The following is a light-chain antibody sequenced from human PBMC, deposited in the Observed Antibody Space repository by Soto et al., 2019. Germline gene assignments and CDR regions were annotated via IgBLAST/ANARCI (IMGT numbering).Light chain of an antibody. J-gene: IGKJ3*01. V-gene: IGKV3-20*01. CDR3: QQYGTSPFT. CDR2: GAS. Sequence: EIVLTQSPGTLSFSPGERATLSCRASQSVSNNYLAWYQQKPGQAPRLLISGASNRATGIPDRFSGSGSGTDFTLAISRLEPEDFAVYYCQQYGTSPFTFGPGTKVDIK. CDR1: QSVSNNY.